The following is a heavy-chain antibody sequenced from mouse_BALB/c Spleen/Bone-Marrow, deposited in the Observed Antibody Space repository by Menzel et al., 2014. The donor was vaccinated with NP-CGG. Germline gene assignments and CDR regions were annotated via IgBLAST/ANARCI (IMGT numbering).Heavy chain of an antibody. Sequence: VQLQQPGPELLKPGASVKISCKASGYTFTDYNMHWVKQSHGKGLEWIGYIYPYNGVTAYNQKFKSKATLTVDNSSSTAYMEFRSLTSEDSAVYYCARIYYGYEFTYWGQGTLVTVSA. CDR2: IYPYNGVT. CDR1: GYTFTDYN. J-gene: IGHJ3*01. D-gene: IGHD2-2*01. V-gene: IGHV1S29*02. CDR3: ARIYYGYEFTY.